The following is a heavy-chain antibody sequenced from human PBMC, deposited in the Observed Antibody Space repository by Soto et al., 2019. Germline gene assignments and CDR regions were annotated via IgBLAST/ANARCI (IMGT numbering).Heavy chain of an antibody. CDR1: GYSFTSYW. Sequence: ESLKISCKGSGYSFTSYWIGWVRQMPGKGLEWMGIIYPGDSDTRYSPSFQGQVTISADKSISTAYLQWSSLKASDTAMYYCARFLYVFWSGYYNDSYYGRDVWAKGNTVTVP. CDR2: IYPGDSDT. CDR3: ARFLYVFWSGYYNDSYYGRDV. D-gene: IGHD3-3*01. V-gene: IGHV5-51*01. J-gene: IGHJ6*04.